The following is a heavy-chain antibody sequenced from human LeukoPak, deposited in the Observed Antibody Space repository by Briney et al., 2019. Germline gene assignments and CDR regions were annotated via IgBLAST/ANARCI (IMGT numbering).Heavy chain of an antibody. J-gene: IGHJ4*02. CDR3: ARGNWGSLDY. V-gene: IGHV4-59*11. D-gene: IGHD7-27*01. CDR1: GSSISSHS. CDR2: DSNNGNI. Sequence: SETLSLTCTVSGSSISSHSWAWVRQPPGKGLEWIGYDSNNGNINYNPALKSRVTISVDTSKRQISLNLRSVTAADTAVYYCARGNWGSLDYWGQGTLVTVSS.